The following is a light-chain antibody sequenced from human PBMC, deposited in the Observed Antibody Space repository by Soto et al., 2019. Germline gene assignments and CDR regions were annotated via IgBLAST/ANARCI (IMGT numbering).Light chain of an antibody. V-gene: IGKV1D-8*02. CDR3: QHFGNSLWT. Sequence: IQMTQSPSSVSSSVPERFTISCGMSQGISSYLAWYQQKPGKAPELLIYAASTLQSGVPSRFSGSGSGTDFTLTISGLEPEDFAVYYCQHFGNSLWTFGQGTKVDIK. CDR2: AAS. CDR1: QGISSY. J-gene: IGKJ1*01.